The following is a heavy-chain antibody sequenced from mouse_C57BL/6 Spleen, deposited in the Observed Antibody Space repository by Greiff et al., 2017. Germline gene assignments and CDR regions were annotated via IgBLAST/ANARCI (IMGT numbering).Heavy chain of an antibody. CDR3: ARSDSSGYVGY. Sequence: VKLMESGPELVKPGASVKISCKASGYAFSSSWMNWVKQRPGKGLEWIGRIYPGDGDTNYNGKFKGKATLTADKSSSTAYMQLSSLTSEDSAVYFGARSDSSGYVGYWGQGTTLTVSS. V-gene: IGHV1-82*01. CDR1: GYAFSSSW. J-gene: IGHJ2*01. D-gene: IGHD3-2*02. CDR2: IYPGDGDT.